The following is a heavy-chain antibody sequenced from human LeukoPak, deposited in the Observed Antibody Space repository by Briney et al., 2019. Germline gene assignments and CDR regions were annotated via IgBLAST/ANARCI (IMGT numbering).Heavy chain of an antibody. D-gene: IGHD5-12*01. CDR2: INTNTGNP. CDR3: ARVGGRGYSGYPLVDY. J-gene: IGHJ4*02. Sequence: ASVKVSCKASGYTFTSYAMNWVRQAPGQGLEWMGWINTNTGNPTYAQGFTGRFVFSLDTSVSTAYLQINSLKAEDTAVYYCARVGGRGYSGYPLVDYWGQGTLVTVSS. V-gene: IGHV7-4-1*02. CDR1: GYTFTSYA.